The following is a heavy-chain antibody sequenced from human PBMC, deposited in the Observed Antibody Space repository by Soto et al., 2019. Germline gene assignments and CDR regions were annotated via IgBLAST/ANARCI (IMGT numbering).Heavy chain of an antibody. CDR1: RDTFTSYY. J-gene: IGHJ4*02. V-gene: IGHV1-46*01. D-gene: IGHD2-21*01. CDR2: INPHGGST. CDR3: ARELYSCGAECPYYMDY. Sequence: GASVKVSCKAPRDTFTSYYINWVRQAPGQGLEWIGVINPHGGSTVYAQKFQGRVTMTRDTSASTVYMELSSLRSEDTAVYYCARELYSCGAECPYYMDYWGQGTPVTVSS.